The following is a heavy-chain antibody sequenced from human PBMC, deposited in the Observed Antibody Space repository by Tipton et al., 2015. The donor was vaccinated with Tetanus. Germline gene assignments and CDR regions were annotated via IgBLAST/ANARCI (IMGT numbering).Heavy chain of an antibody. D-gene: IGHD6-19*01. Sequence: SLRLSCGASGFTFGSHAMSWVRQAPGKGLEWVSSISGNGGTTYYTDSAKGRFTISRDNSKNSLHLQMNSLRVEDTAIYYCAKVLGSGIGWAPFDYWGQGTLVTVSS. CDR3: AKVLGSGIGWAPFDY. CDR2: ISGNGGTT. J-gene: IGHJ4*02. V-gene: IGHV3-23*01. CDR1: GFTFGSHA.